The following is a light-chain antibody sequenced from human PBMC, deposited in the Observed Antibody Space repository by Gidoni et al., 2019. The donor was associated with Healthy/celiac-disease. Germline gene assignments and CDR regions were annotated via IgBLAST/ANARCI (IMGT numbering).Light chain of an antibody. J-gene: IGKJ4*01. Sequence: IVLTQSPATLSLSPRERATLPCRASQSVSSYLAWYQQKPGQAPRLLIYDASNRATGIPARFSGSGSGTDFTLTISSLEPEDFAVYYCQQRSNWPLLTFGGGTKVEIK. CDR2: DAS. V-gene: IGKV3-11*01. CDR3: QQRSNWPLLT. CDR1: QSVSSY.